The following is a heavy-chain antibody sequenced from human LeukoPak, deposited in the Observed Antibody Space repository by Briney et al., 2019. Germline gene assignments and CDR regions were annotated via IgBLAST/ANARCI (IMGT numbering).Heavy chain of an antibody. V-gene: IGHV3-64*02. D-gene: IGHD6-6*01. CDR3: ARARLKGSSSASYQYYYLDV. Sequence: GGSLRLSCAASGFTFSSYAMHWVRQAPGKGLEYVSAINSNGGNRHYADSVKGRFSISRDNSINTLCLQMGSLRVEDMAVYYCARARLKGSSSASYQYYYLDVWGKGTTVTVSS. J-gene: IGHJ6*03. CDR1: GFTFSSYA. CDR2: INSNGGNR.